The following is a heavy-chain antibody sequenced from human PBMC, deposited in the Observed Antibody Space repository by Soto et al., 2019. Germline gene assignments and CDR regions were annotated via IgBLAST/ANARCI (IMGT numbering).Heavy chain of an antibody. CDR2: ISDSSTTV. D-gene: IGHD4-17*01. CDR1: GCTFSSSA. J-gene: IGHJ4*02. V-gene: IGHV3-48*02. CDR3: ARHYLRYPDN. Sequence: EVQLLESGGGLVQPGGSLRLSCSASGCTFSSSAMHWVRQAPCKGLEWISYISDSSTTVHYADSVKGRFTISRDNAKNSLYLQLNSLRDEDTAVYYGARHYLRYPDNWGQGTLVTVSS.